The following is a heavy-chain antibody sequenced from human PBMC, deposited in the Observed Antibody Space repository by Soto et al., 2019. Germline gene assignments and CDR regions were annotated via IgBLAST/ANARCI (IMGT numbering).Heavy chain of an antibody. CDR1: GGSISRYY. J-gene: IGHJ5*02. D-gene: IGHD3-10*01. CDR2: IYYSGST. CDR3: ARDRDGGHNWFDP. Sequence: QVQLQESGPGLVKPSETLSLTCTVSGGSISRYYWSWIRQPPGKGLGWIGYIYYSGSTNYNPSLNSRVTISVDPSKNQFSLKLSSVTAADTAVYYCARDRDGGHNWFDPWGQGTLVTVSS. V-gene: IGHV4-59*01.